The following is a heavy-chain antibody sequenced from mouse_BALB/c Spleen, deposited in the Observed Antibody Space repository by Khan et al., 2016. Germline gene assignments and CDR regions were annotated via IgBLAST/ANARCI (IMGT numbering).Heavy chain of an antibody. V-gene: IGHV3-8*02. CDR3: ARWDGNYGYYAMDY. CDR2: ISYSGST. Sequence: EVQLQESGPSLVKPSQTLSLTCSVTGDSITSGYWNWIRKFPGNKLEYMGYISYSGSTYYNPSIKSRISITRDTSKNQYYLQLNSVTTEDTATYYCARWDGNYGYYAMDYWGQGTSVTVSS. D-gene: IGHD2-1*01. CDR1: GDSITSGY. J-gene: IGHJ4*01.